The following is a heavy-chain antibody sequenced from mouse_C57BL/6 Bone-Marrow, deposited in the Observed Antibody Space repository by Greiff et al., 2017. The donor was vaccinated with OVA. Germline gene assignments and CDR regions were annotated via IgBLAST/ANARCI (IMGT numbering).Heavy chain of an antibody. D-gene: IGHD1-1*01. V-gene: IGHV1-54*01. CDR2: INPGSGGT. CDR3: AREGGYYGSSYDY. CDR1: GYAFTNYL. J-gene: IGHJ2*01. Sequence: QVQLQQSGAELVRPGTSVKVSCKASGYAFTNYLIEWVKQRPGQGLEWIGVINPGSGGTNYNEKFKGKATLTADKSSSTAYMQLSSLTSEDSAVYFCAREGGYYGSSYDYWGQGTTLTVSS.